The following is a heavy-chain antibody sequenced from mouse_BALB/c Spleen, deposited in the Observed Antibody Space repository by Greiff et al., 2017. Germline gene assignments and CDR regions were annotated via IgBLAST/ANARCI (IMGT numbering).Heavy chain of an antibody. CDR1: GFNIKDYY. D-gene: IGHD4-1*01. CDR3: NALTGYYYAMDY. Sequence: EVQLQQSGAELVRSGASVKLSCTASGFNIKDYYMHWVKQRPEQGLEWIGWIDPENGDTEYAPKFQGKATMTADTSSNTAYLQLSSLTSEDTAVYYCNALTGYYYAMDYWGQGTSVTVSS. CDR2: IDPENGDT. J-gene: IGHJ4*01. V-gene: IGHV14-4*02.